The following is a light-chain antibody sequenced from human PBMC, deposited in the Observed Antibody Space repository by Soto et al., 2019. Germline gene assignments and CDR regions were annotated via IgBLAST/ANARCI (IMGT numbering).Light chain of an antibody. CDR2: AAS. CDR1: QSISSY. CDR3: QQSYITPWT. J-gene: IGKJ1*01. V-gene: IGKV1-39*01. Sequence: DIQMTQSPSSLSASVGDRVTITCRASQSISSYLNWYQQKPGKPPKLLIYAASSLQTGVPSRFSGSGSGTDFTLTISSLQPEDFATYFCQQSYITPWTFGQGTKVDIK.